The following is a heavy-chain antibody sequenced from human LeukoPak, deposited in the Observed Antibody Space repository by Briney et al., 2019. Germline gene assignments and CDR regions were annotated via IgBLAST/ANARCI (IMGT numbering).Heavy chain of an antibody. CDR1: GFTFSSYS. CDR3: ARDLGVAAAGTGGYYYYGMDA. Sequence: PGGSLRLSCAASGFTFSSYSMNWVRQGPGKGLEWVSSISSSSSYIYYADSVKGRFTISRDNAKNSLHLQTNSLRAEDTAVYYCARDLGVAAAGTGGYYYYGMDAWGQGTAVTVSS. J-gene: IGHJ6*02. D-gene: IGHD6-13*01. CDR2: ISSSSSYI. V-gene: IGHV3-21*01.